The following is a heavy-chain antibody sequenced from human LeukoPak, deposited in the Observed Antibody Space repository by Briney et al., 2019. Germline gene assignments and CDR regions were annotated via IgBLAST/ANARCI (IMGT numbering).Heavy chain of an antibody. J-gene: IGHJ4*02. CDR3: ARRLGTFFDF. D-gene: IGHD1-26*01. CDR1: GRPLSAYY. V-gene: IGHV4-4*09. CDR2: IYMETT. Sequence: SETLCLTCTVSGRPLSAYYWNWIRQTPGKGLEYIAHIYMETTAYSPSISSRVTISADTSKNLFSLKLSSVTAADTAVYYCARRLGTFFDFWGQGTLVTVST.